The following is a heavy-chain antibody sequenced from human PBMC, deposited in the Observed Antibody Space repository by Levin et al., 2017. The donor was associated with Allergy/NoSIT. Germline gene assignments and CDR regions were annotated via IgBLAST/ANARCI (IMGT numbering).Heavy chain of an antibody. Sequence: GGSLRLSCAASGFTFSSYTMTWVRQAPGKGLEWVSAVSGTGGNTYYAHSVKGRFTISRDNSKNTMYLKMNSMTAEDTVVYCGGKEGSHSSGWYDAFDIWGQGTMVTVSS. V-gene: IGHV3-23*01. CDR1: GFTFSSYT. D-gene: IGHD6-19*01. CDR3: GKEGSHSSGWYDAFDI. CDR2: VSGTGGNT. J-gene: IGHJ3*02.